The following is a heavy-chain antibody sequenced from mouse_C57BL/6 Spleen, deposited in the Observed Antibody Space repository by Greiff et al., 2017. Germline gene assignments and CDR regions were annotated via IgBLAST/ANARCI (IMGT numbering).Heavy chain of an antibody. D-gene: IGHD2-12*01. Sequence: VKLQQSGAELMKPGASVKLSCKATGYTFTGYWIEWVKQRPGHGLEWIGEILPGSGSTNYNEKFKGQATFTDDTTSNTAYMQLSSLTTEDAAIYYGAREDSNDVRGTLDYWGKGTTLTVSS. V-gene: IGHV1-9*01. J-gene: IGHJ2*01. CDR3: AREDSNDVRGTLDY. CDR2: ILPGSGST. CDR1: GYTFTGYW.